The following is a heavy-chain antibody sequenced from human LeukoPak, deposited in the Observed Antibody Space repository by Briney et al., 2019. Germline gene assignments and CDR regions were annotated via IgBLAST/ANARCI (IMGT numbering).Heavy chain of an antibody. CDR2: IIPILGIA. CDR3: ARSLVPAAISYFDY. J-gene: IGHJ4*02. V-gene: IGHV1-69*04. Sequence: ASVKVSCKASGGTFSSYAISWVRQAPGQGLEWMGRIIPILGIANYAQKFQGRVTITADKSTSTAYMELSSLRSEDTAVYYCARSLVPAAISYFDYWGQGTLVTVSS. D-gene: IGHD2-2*01. CDR1: GGTFSSYA.